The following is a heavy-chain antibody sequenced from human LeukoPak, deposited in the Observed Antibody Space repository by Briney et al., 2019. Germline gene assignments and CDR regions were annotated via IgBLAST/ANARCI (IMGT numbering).Heavy chain of an antibody. Sequence: GASVKVSCKASGYTFTDYYMHWVRQAPGQGLEWMGWINPNSGVTNYAQKFQGRVTMTRDTSISTAYMELSRLRSDDTAVYYCARGGGFSVSYNYYYYMDVWGKGTTVTVSS. CDR2: INPNSGVT. J-gene: IGHJ6*03. V-gene: IGHV1-2*02. CDR3: ARGGGFSVSYNYYYYMDV. CDR1: GYTFTDYY. D-gene: IGHD1-26*01.